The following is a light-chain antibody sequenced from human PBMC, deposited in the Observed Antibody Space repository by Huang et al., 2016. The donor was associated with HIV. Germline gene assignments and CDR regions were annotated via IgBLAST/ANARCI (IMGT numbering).Light chain of an antibody. CDR3: QQRSAWPRT. CDR1: QSVFNY. Sequence: EIVLTQSPATLSLSPGESATLSCRTSQSVFNYLAWYQQRPGQAPRLLIYDASNRATGGSARFSGSGSGTDFALTISSLEPEDFAVYYCQQRSAWPRTFGQGTKLEI. J-gene: IGKJ2*01. CDR2: DAS. V-gene: IGKV3-11*01.